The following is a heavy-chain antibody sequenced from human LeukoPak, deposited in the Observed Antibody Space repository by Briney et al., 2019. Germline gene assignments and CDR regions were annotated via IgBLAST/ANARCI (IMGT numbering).Heavy chain of an antibody. D-gene: IGHD3-16*01. V-gene: IGHV1-69*04. Sequence: GASVKVSCKASGGTFGSNAVSWVRQAPGQGLEWMGRIIPNVDIRNYKEKFQGRVTITADESTSTVYLELTTLRSDDTAMYYCAREDQGDGPICGDFEFWGQGTLVTVSS. CDR1: GGTFGSNA. J-gene: IGHJ4*02. CDR3: AREDQGDGPICGDFEF. CDR2: IIPNVDIR.